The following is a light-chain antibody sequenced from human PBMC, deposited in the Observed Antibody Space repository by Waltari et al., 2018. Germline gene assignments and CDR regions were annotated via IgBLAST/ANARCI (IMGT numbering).Light chain of an antibody. V-gene: IGKV1-9*01. CDR3: LHHNSYPYT. Sequence: DIRLTQSPSFLSASVGDKVTITCRASQGIGSHLSWYPQDPGKAPKLLIYAASTLQGGVPSRFSGSGSGTEFALTISGLQPEDFATDFCLHHNSYPYTFGGGTKVDIK. CDR2: AAS. J-gene: IGKJ4*01. CDR1: QGIGSH.